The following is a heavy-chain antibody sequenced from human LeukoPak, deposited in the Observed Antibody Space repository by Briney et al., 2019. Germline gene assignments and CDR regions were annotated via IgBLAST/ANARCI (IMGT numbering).Heavy chain of an antibody. Sequence: HAGGSLRLSCAASGFTLSIYAMNWVRQAPGKGLNWVSSISANGGETHYADSVKGRFSISRDNSHNTLYLQINNPRVEDTAVYYCAKRYYDFPLDYWGQGTLVTVSS. CDR1: GFTLSIYA. D-gene: IGHD3-3*01. V-gene: IGHV3-23*01. CDR2: ISANGGET. CDR3: AKRYYDFPLDY. J-gene: IGHJ4*02.